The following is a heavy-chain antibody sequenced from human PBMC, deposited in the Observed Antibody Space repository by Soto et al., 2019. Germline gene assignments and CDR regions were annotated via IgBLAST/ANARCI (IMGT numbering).Heavy chain of an antibody. Sequence: GESLKISCKGSGYSFTSYWIGWVRQMPGKGLEWMGIIYPGDSDTRYSPSFQGQVTISADKSISTAYLQWSSLKASDTAMYYWAIGYSIAARSRNDAFDIWGQGTMVTVSS. V-gene: IGHV5-51*01. CDR1: GYSFTSYW. CDR2: IYPGDSDT. CDR3: AIGYSIAARSRNDAFDI. J-gene: IGHJ3*02. D-gene: IGHD6-6*01.